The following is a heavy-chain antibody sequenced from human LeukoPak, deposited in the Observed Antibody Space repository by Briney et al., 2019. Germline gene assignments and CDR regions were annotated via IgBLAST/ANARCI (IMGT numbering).Heavy chain of an antibody. Sequence: ASVKVSCKASGYTLTGYYMHWVRQAPGQGLEWMGWINPNSGGTNYAQKFQGRVTMTRDTSISTAYMELSRLRSDDTAVYYCARVVRFLEWLPLDYWGQGTLVTVSS. CDR1: GYTLTGYY. V-gene: IGHV1-2*02. J-gene: IGHJ4*02. CDR2: INPNSGGT. D-gene: IGHD3-3*01. CDR3: ARVVRFLEWLPLDY.